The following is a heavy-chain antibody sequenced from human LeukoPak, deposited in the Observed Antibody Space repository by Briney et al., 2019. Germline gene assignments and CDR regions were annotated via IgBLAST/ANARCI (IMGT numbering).Heavy chain of an antibody. J-gene: IGHJ4*02. V-gene: IGHV4-34*01. D-gene: IGHD2-15*01. Sequence: SETLSLTCAVYGGSLSGYYWSWIRQPPGKGLEWIGEINHSGSTNYNPSLKSRVTISVDTSKNQFSLKLSSVTAADTAVYYCARMRVVAASSPFGYWGQGTLVTVSS. CDR2: INHSGST. CDR1: GGSLSGYY. CDR3: ARMRVVAASSPFGY.